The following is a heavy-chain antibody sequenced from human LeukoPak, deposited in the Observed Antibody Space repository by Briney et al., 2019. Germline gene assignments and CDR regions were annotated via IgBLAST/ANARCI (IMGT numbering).Heavy chain of an antibody. Sequence: GGSLRLSCVASGFTFSSYGMHWVRQAPGKGLEWVAVIWYDGNNKYYADSVKGRFTISRDNSKNTLYLQMNSLRAEDTAVYFCARDDYSNHNWFDPWGQGTLVTVSS. CDR3: ARDDYSNHNWFDP. D-gene: IGHD4-11*01. CDR2: IWYDGNNK. CDR1: GFTFSSYG. J-gene: IGHJ5*02. V-gene: IGHV3-33*01.